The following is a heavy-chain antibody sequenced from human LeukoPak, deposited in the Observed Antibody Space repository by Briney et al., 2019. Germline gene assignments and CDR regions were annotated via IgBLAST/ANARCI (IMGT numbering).Heavy chain of an antibody. CDR2: ISWNSGSI. J-gene: IGHJ4*02. V-gene: IGHV3-9*01. Sequence: PGRSLRLSCAASGFTFDDYAMHWVRQAPGKGLEWVSGISWNSGSIGYADSVKGRFTISRDNSKNTLYLQMNSLRAEDTAVYYCARDASRVDAGYSGYDYFDYWGQGTLVTVSS. D-gene: IGHD5-12*01. CDR3: ARDASRVDAGYSGYDYFDY. CDR1: GFTFDDYA.